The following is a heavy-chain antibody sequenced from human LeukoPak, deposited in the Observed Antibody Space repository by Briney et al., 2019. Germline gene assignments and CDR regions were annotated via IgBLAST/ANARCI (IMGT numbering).Heavy chain of an antibody. D-gene: IGHD1-26*01. CDR2: IYYSGST. J-gene: IGHJ5*02. Sequence: PSGTLSLTCAVSGGSISSYYWSWIRQPPGKGLEWIGYIYYSGSTNYNPSLKSRVTISVDTSKNQFSLKLSSVTAADTAVYYCARGIIVGATWGENYNCFDPWGQGTLVTVSS. CDR1: GGSISSYY. V-gene: IGHV4-59*01. CDR3: ARGIIVGATWGENYNCFDP.